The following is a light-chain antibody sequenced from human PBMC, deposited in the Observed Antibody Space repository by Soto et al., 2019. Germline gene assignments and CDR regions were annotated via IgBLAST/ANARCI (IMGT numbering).Light chain of an antibody. J-gene: IGKJ5*01. CDR2: SAS. Sequence: DIQMTQSPSSLSASVGDRVTITCRASQSIAGYLSWYQQRPGKAPKFLIYSASSLQRGVPSRVSGSGSGTDFSLTINGLPPEDFATCFWQQSFSVPITFGQGARLEIK. CDR3: QQSFSVPIT. CDR1: QSIAGY. V-gene: IGKV1-39*01.